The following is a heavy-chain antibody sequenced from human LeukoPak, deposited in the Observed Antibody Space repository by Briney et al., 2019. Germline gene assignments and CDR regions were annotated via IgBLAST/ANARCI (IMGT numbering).Heavy chain of an antibody. Sequence: GGSLRLSCAAPGFTFSSYAMSWVRQAPGKGLEWVSAISGSGGSTYYADSVKGRFTISRDNSKNTLYLQMNSLRAEDTAVYYCARETYCSSTSCYPPYYYYYMDVWGKGTTVTVSS. J-gene: IGHJ6*03. CDR3: ARETYCSSTSCYPPYYYYYMDV. CDR2: ISGSGGST. CDR1: GFTFSSYA. V-gene: IGHV3-23*01. D-gene: IGHD2-2*01.